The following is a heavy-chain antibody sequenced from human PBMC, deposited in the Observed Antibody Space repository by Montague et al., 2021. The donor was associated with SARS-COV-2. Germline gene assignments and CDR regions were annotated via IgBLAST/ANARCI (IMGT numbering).Heavy chain of an antibody. Sequence: SETLSLTCSVSGGSISGYYWNWIRQPPGKGLEWIGYIYYNTGNTXYNPSPQSRVTISLDTSKNQFSLNLRSVTAADTALYFCARGTGYDYYFDCWGLGTLVTVSS. V-gene: IGHV4-59*01. CDR3: ARGTGYDYYFDC. CDR1: GGSISGYY. J-gene: IGHJ4*02. CDR2: IYYNTGNT. D-gene: IGHD5-12*01.